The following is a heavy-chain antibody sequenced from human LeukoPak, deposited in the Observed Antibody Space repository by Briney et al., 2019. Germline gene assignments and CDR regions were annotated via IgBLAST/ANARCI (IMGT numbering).Heavy chain of an antibody. CDR2: ISVYNGNT. CDR1: GYTFSGYA. J-gene: IGHJ4*02. Sequence: ASVKVSCKASGYTFSGYAIAWVRQAPGQGPEWMGSISVYNGNTEYAQKLQGRVTMTTDTFTDTAYMELWNLRPDDTAVYYCARSRVSHTTISTLLYWGQGTLVTVSS. V-gene: IGHV1-18*01. CDR3: ARSRVSHTTISTLLY. D-gene: IGHD1-14*01.